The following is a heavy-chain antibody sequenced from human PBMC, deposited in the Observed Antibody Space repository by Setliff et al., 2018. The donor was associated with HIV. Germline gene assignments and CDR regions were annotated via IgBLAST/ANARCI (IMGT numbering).Heavy chain of an antibody. CDR1: GYRFRDFY. Sequence: ASVKVSCKVSGYRFRDFYIHWVQQAPGKGLEWMGLVYPEDGQTIHAEKFQGRVTITADTSTGTSYMYLSSLRSEDTAVYYCARSRQEVVYFYYYMDFWGQGTTVTVTS. J-gene: IGHJ6*02. V-gene: IGHV1-69-2*01. CDR3: ARSRQEVVYFYYYMDF. CDR2: VYPEDGQT.